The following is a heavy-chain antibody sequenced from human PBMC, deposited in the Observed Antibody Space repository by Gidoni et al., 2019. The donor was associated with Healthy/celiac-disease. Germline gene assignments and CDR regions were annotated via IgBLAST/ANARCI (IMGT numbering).Heavy chain of an antibody. CDR2: IIPIFGTA. CDR3: ARGEYSSSLSAGRAFDI. D-gene: IGHD6-6*01. CDR1: VGTFSSYA. Sequence: QVQLVQSGAEVKKPGSSVKVSCKASVGTFSSYAISWVRQAPGQGLEWMGGIIPIFGTANYAQKFQGRVTITADESTSTAYMELSSLRSEDTAVYYCARGEYSSSLSAGRAFDIWGQGTMVTVSS. J-gene: IGHJ3*02. V-gene: IGHV1-69*01.